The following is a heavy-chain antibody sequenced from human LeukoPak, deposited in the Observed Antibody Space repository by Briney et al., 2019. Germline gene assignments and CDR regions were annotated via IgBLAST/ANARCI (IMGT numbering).Heavy chain of an antibody. Sequence: KRTETLSLTCAVYGGSFSGYYWSWIRQPPGKGLEWIGEINHSRSTNYNPSLKSRVTISVDTSKNQFSLKLSSVTAADTAVYYCATEEDSGSRGWFDPWGQGTLVTVSS. CDR2: INHSRST. J-gene: IGHJ5*02. V-gene: IGHV4-34*01. D-gene: IGHD1-26*01. CDR3: ATEEDSGSRGWFDP. CDR1: GGSFSGYY.